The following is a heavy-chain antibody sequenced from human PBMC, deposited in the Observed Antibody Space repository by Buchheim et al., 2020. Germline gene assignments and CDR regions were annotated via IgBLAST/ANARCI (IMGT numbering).Heavy chain of an antibody. D-gene: IGHD2-15*01. J-gene: IGHJ4*02. CDR2: INHSGST. V-gene: IGHV4-34*01. CDR1: GGSVSGYY. Sequence: QVQLQQWGAGLLKPSETLSLTCAVYGGSVSGYYWSWIRQPPGKGLEWIGEINHSGSTNYNPSLKSRVTISVDTSKNQFSMKLSSVTAADTAVYYCARGQDRGRRGLGSYWGQGTL. CDR3: ARGQDRGRRGLGSY.